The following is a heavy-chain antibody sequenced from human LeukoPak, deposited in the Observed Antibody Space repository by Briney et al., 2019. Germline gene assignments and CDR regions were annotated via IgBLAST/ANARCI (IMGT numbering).Heavy chain of an antibody. CDR3: TTYFYSGSYYYYYGMDV. D-gene: IGHD1-26*01. V-gene: IGHV3-15*01. J-gene: IGHJ6*02. CDR2: IKSKTDGGTT. CDR1: GFTLSNAW. Sequence: GGSLRLSCAASGFTLSNAWMRWVRQAPGKGREWVGRIKSKTDGGTTDYAAPVKGRFTISRDDSKNTLYLQMNSLKTEDTAVYYCTTYFYSGSYYYYYGMDVWGQGTTVTVSS.